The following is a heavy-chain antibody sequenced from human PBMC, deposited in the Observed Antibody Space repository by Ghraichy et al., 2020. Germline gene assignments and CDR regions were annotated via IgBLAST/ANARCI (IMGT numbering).Heavy chain of an antibody. CDR2: INHSGST. CDR3: ARHVGIAARSPFDY. CDR1: GGSFSGYY. D-gene: IGHD6-6*01. J-gene: IGHJ4*02. Sequence: SETLSLTCAVYGGSFSGYYWSWIRQPPGKGLEWIGEINHSGSTNYNPSLKSRVTISVDTSKNQFSLKLSSVTAADTAVYYCARHVGIAARSPFDYWGQGTLVTVSS. V-gene: IGHV4-34*01.